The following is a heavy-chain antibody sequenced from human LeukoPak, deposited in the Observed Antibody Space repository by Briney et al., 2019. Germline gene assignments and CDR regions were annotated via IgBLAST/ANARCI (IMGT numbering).Heavy chain of an antibody. Sequence: PGRSLRLSCAASGFTFGSYAMHWVRQAPGKGLEWVAVISYDGSNKYYADSVKGRFTISRDNSKNTLYLQMNSLRAEDTAVYYCAREGLGEDSSGYYANFDYWGQGTLVTVSS. CDR2: ISYDGSNK. D-gene: IGHD3-22*01. CDR1: GFTFGSYA. CDR3: AREGLGEDSSGYYANFDY. J-gene: IGHJ4*02. V-gene: IGHV3-30-3*01.